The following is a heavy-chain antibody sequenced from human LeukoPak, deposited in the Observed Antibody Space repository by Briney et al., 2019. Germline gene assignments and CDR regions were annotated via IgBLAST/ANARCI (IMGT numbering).Heavy chain of an antibody. Sequence: SETLSLTCAVYGGSFSGYYWSWIRQPPGKGLEWIGEINHSGSTNYNPSLKSRVTISVDTSKNQFSLKLSSVTAADTAVYYCARQDNWTPFDPWGQGTLDTVSS. D-gene: IGHD1-20*01. CDR1: GGSFSGYY. CDR3: ARQDNWTPFDP. V-gene: IGHV4-34*01. CDR2: INHSGST. J-gene: IGHJ5*02.